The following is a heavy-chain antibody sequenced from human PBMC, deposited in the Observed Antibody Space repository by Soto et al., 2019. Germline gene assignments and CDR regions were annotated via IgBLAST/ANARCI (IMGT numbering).Heavy chain of an antibody. CDR3: ARIVVGATVDL. Sequence: SEILSLTCSVSGDSVSSDRYFWTWIRQPPGKGLEWIAYISYTGDTNYNPSLKSRVTISVDTSRNQFSLTLTSVTAADTAVYFCARIVVGATVDLWGQGSLVT. J-gene: IGHJ5*02. V-gene: IGHV4-61*01. CDR2: ISYTGDT. D-gene: IGHD1-26*01. CDR1: GDSVSSDRYF.